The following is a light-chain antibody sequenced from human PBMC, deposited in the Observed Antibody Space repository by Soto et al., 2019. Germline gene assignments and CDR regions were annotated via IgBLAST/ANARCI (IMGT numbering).Light chain of an antibody. CDR1: LGISSF. J-gene: IGKJ4*01. CDR3: LQLNSYPLT. CDR2: AAS. Sequence: DIQLTQSPSFLSASVGDRVTITCRASLGISSFLAWYQQKPGKAPKLLIYAASTLQSGVPSRFSGSGSGTEFTLTVSILQPEDFATYFCLQLNSYPLTFGGGTKVEI. V-gene: IGKV1-9*01.